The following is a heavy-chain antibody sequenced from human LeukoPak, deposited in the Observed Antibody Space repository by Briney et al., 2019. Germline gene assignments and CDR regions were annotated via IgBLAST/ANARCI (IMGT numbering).Heavy chain of an antibody. CDR3: AKDMEAVADYYFDY. CDR2: ISWNSGSI. D-gene: IGHD6-19*01. V-gene: IGHV3-9*01. Sequence: GGSLRLSCAASGFTFDDYAMHWVRQAPGKGLEWVSGISWNSGSIGYADSVKGRFTISRDIAKNSLYLQMNSLRAEDTALYYCAKDMEAVADYYFDYWGQGTLVTVSS. CDR1: GFTFDDYA. J-gene: IGHJ4*02.